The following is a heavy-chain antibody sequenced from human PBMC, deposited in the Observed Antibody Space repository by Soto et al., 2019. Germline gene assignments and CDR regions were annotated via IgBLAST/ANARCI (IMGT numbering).Heavy chain of an antibody. D-gene: IGHD4-17*01. CDR2: IIPIFGTA. Sequence: QVQLVQSGAEVKKPGSSVKVSCKASGGTFSSYAISWVRQAPGQGLEWMGGIIPIFGTANYAQKFQGRVTXXAXEFXSTAYMELSSLRSEDTAVYYCARLPKTTGPYYFDYWGQGTLVTVSS. V-gene: IGHV1-69*12. CDR3: ARLPKTTGPYYFDY. CDR1: GGTFSSYA. J-gene: IGHJ4*02.